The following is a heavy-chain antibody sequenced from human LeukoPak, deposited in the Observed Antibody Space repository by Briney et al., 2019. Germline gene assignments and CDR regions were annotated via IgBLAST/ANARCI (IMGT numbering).Heavy chain of an antibody. V-gene: IGHV3-74*01. CDR1: GFTFSSYW. CDR3: ARGRRTGWYFDY. Sequence: GGSLRLSCAASGFTFSSYWMHWVRQAPGKGLVWVSRINSDGSSTSYADSVKGRFTISRDNAKNTLYLRMNSLRAEDTAVYYCARGRRTGWYFDYWGQGTLVTVSS. J-gene: IGHJ4*02. CDR2: INSDGSST. D-gene: IGHD3/OR15-3a*01.